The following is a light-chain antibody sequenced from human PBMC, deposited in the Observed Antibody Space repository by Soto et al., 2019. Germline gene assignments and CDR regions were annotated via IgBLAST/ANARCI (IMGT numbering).Light chain of an antibody. CDR1: SSDVGGYNY. Sequence: QSVLTQPASVSGSPAQSITISCTGTSSDVGGYNYVSWYQHHPGKAPKLMVFDVSNRPSGVSNRFSGSKSGNTASLTISGLQPEDEADYCCSSYTTSNTRQIVFGTGTKVTVL. CDR2: DVS. V-gene: IGLV2-14*03. J-gene: IGLJ1*01. CDR3: SSYTTSNTRQIV.